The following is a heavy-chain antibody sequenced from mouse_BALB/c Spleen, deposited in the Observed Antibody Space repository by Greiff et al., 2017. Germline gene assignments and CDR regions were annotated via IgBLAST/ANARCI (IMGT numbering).Heavy chain of an antibody. CDR2: INPGSGGT. V-gene: IGHV1-54*01. Sequence: QVQLKESGAELVRPGTSVKVSCKASGYAFTNYLIEWVKQRPGQGLEWIGVINPGSGGTNYNEKFKGKATLTADKSSSTAYMQLSSLTSDDSAVYFCARGFPYYYGSSYWYFDVWGAGTTVTVSS. CDR1: GYAFTNYL. J-gene: IGHJ1*01. D-gene: IGHD1-1*01. CDR3: ARGFPYYYGSSYWYFDV.